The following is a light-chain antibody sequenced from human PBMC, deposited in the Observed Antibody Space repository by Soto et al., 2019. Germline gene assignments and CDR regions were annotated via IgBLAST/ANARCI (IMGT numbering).Light chain of an antibody. Sequence: EILXTQSPATLSVSPWKRTKLSCRASQSVDSNLAWYQQKPGQAPRLLIYGASTRATGISARFSGSGSGTEFTLSISSLQSEDFGVYYCQQYNNWWTFGQGTKVDI. CDR1: QSVDSN. J-gene: IGKJ1*01. CDR2: GAS. V-gene: IGKV3-15*01. CDR3: QQYNNWWT.